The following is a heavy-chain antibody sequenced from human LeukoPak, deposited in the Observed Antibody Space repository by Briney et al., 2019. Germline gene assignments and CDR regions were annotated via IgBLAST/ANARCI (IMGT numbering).Heavy chain of an antibody. Sequence: GGSLRLSCAASGFTFSSYGMHWVRQAPGKGLEWVAFIRYDGSNKYYADSVKGRFTISRDNSKNRLYLQMNSPRAEDTAVYYCARGRGEDYYYMDVWGKGTTVTVSS. CDR3: ARGRGEDYYYMDV. V-gene: IGHV3-30*02. CDR1: GFTFSSYG. D-gene: IGHD3-10*01. CDR2: IRYDGSNK. J-gene: IGHJ6*03.